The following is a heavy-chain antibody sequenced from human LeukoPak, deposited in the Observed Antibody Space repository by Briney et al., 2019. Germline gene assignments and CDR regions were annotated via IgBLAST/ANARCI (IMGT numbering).Heavy chain of an antibody. CDR2: INSDGSST. CDR3: ARRRAVAGPLEFDY. Sequence: GGSLRLSCAASGFTFSSYWMHWVRQAPGKGLVWVSRINSDGSSTSYADSVKGRFTISRDNAKNTLYLQMNSMRAEDTAVYYCARRRAVAGPLEFDYWGQGTLVTVSS. V-gene: IGHV3-74*01. D-gene: IGHD6-19*01. CDR1: GFTFSSYW. J-gene: IGHJ4*02.